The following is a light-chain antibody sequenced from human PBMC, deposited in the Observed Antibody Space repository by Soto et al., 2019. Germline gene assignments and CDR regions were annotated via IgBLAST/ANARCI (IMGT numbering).Light chain of an antibody. Sequence: DIVMTQSPDSLAVSLGERATINCKSSQSILYRSNNKNYLAWYRQKPGQPPKLLIYWASIRESGVPDRISGSGSGTDFTLTISSLQAEDVAVYYCQQYYSTPPYTFGPGTKLEIK. V-gene: IGKV4-1*01. J-gene: IGKJ2*01. CDR3: QQYYSTPPYT. CDR1: QSILYRSNNKNY. CDR2: WAS.